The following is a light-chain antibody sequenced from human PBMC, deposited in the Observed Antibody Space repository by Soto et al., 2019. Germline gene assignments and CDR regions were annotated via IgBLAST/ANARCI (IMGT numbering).Light chain of an antibody. CDR2: GAS. V-gene: IGKV3-20*01. CDR3: GSDEWT. Sequence: EIVLTQSPATLSLSPGERATLSCRASQSIRSPFLAWYQQKPGQAPRLFIHGASSRATGIPDRFSGSGSGTDFTRTSSRVEHEDFAVDYCGSDEWTFGQGTKVE. J-gene: IGKJ1*01. CDR1: QSIRSPF.